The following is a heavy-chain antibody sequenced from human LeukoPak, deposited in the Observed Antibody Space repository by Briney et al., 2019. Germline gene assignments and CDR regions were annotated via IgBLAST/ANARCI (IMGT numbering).Heavy chain of an antibody. J-gene: IGHJ6*03. Sequence: SVKVSYKASGGTFSSYAISWVRQAPGQGLEWMGGIIPIFGTANYAQKFQGRVTITTDESTSTAYMELSSLRSEDTAVYYCATKKDNYYYYYMDVWGKGTTVTVSS. V-gene: IGHV1-69*05. CDR2: IIPIFGTA. CDR1: GGTFSSYA. CDR3: ATKKDNYYYYYMDV.